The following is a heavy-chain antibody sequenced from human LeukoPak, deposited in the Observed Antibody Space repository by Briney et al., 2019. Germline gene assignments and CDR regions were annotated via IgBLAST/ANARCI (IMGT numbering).Heavy chain of an antibody. Sequence: PSETLSLTCSVSGASVSDGNCYWSWIRQPPGKGLEWIGYMFYSESTKYNPSLKSRVTISVDKSKNQFSLHMSSVTAADTAVYYCARRGNYGDYFDYWGQGTLVTVSS. CDR2: MFYSEST. D-gene: IGHD4-17*01. V-gene: IGHV4-61*01. CDR3: ARRGNYGDYFDY. J-gene: IGHJ4*02. CDR1: GASVSDGNCY.